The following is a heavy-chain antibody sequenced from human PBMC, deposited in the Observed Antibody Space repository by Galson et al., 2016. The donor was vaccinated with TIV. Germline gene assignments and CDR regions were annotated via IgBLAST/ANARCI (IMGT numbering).Heavy chain of an antibody. CDR3: ARSGYIHGLVGLPSSFWYFDL. J-gene: IGHJ2*01. CDR1: GYTFTDYA. D-gene: IGHD5-18*01. V-gene: IGHV1-18*01. Sequence: SVKVSCKASGYTFTDYAISWVRQAPGQGLEWMGWINTYNGDTNFAQKFQGRVTMTTETSTSTVYMDLRNLRSDDTAVYYCARSGYIHGLVGLPSSFWYFDLWGRGTLVTVSS. CDR2: INTYNGDT.